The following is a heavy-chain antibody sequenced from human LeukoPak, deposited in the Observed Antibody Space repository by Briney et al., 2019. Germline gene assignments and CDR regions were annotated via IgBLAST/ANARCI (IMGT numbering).Heavy chain of an antibody. CDR1: GFTVSSNS. J-gene: IGHJ6*03. D-gene: IGHD3-10*01. Sequence: GGSLRLSCTASGFTVSSNSMSWVRQAPGKGLEWVSFTYSDNTHYSDSVKGRFTISRDNSKNTLYLQMNSLRAEDTAVYYCARADRAPARYYYYYYMDVWGKGTTVTVSS. CDR2: TYSDNT. CDR3: ARADRAPARYYYYYYMDV. V-gene: IGHV3-53*01.